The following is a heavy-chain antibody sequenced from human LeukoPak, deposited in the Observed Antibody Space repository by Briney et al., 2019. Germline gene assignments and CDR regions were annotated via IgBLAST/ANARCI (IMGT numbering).Heavy chain of an antibody. CDR1: GITLSNYG. CDR2: ISGSGGST. D-gene: IGHD3-22*01. V-gene: IGHV3-23*01. CDR3: AKRGVVIRVILVGFHKEAYYFDS. Sequence: LTGGSLRLSCAVSGITLSNYGMSWVRQAPGRGLEWVAGISGSGGSTNYADSVKGRFTISRDNPKNTLYLQMNSLRAEDTAVYFCAKRGVVIRVILVGFHKEAYYFDSWGQGALVTVSS. J-gene: IGHJ4*02.